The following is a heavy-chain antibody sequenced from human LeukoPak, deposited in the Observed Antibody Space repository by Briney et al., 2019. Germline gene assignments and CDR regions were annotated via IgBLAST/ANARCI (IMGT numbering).Heavy chain of an antibody. V-gene: IGHV3-74*01. CDR1: GFTFSKYW. D-gene: IGHD6-19*01. Sequence: GGSLRLSCAASGFTFSKYWMLWVRQAPGKGLECVSRINTDGTVTTYAASVKGRFTVSRDNADNTMFLQMNRVRDEDTAGYYCATKQWLAPPPDSWGQGTPVTVSS. CDR2: INTDGTVT. CDR3: ATKQWLAPPPDS. J-gene: IGHJ4*02.